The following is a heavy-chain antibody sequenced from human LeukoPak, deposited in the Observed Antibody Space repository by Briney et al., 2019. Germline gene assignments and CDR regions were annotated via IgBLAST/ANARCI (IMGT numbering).Heavy chain of an antibody. D-gene: IGHD5-24*01. CDR2: INWNGGST. J-gene: IGHJ4*02. Sequence: GGSLRLSCAASGFTFDDFCMSWVRQAPGKGLELVSGINWNGGSTDYADSVKGRFTISRDNAKNSLYLQMNSLRAEDTAVYYCAVEMATILDYWGQGTLVTVSS. CDR3: AVEMATILDY. V-gene: IGHV3-20*04. CDR1: GFTFDDFC.